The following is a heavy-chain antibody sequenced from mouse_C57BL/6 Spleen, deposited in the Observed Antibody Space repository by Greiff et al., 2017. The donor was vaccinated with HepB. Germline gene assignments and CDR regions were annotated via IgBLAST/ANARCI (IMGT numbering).Heavy chain of an antibody. Sequence: VQLQQSGAELVKPGASVKMSCKASGYTFTSYWITWVKQRPGQGLEWIGDIYPGSGSTKYNEKFKSKATLTVDTSSSTAYMQLSSLTSEDSAVYYGARSGGNYRGTWFAYWGQGTLVTVSA. J-gene: IGHJ3*01. CDR2: IYPGSGST. CDR3: ARSGGNYRGTWFAY. CDR1: GYTFTSYW. V-gene: IGHV1-55*01. D-gene: IGHD2-1*01.